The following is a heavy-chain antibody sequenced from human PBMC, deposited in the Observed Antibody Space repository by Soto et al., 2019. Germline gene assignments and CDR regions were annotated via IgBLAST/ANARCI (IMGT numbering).Heavy chain of an antibody. CDR2: ISGSGGST. CDR1: GFTFSSYA. D-gene: IGHD3-3*01. J-gene: IGHJ4*02. V-gene: IGHV3-23*01. CDR3: AKVPYYDFWSGSYYFDY. Sequence: GGSLRLSCAASGFTFSSYAMSWVRQAPGKGLEWVSAISGSGGSTYYADSVKGRFTISRDNSKNTLYLQMNSLRAEDTAVYYCAKVPYYDFWSGSYYFDYWRQGTLVTVSS.